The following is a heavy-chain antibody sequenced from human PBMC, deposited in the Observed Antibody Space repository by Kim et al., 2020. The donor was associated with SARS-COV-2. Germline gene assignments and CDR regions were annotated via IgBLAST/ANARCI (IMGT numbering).Heavy chain of an antibody. Sequence: SETLSLTCTVSGASISTTSDYWGWVRQSPGKGLEWVGTISYRGNTYYNPSLKTRLTISVDTSNNQFYLKLNYVTAADTAVYYCAVSTGNYQGLDYWGQGT. J-gene: IGHJ4*02. CDR3: AVSTGNYQGLDY. D-gene: IGHD6-19*01. CDR1: GASISTTSDY. V-gene: IGHV4-39*01. CDR2: ISYRGNT.